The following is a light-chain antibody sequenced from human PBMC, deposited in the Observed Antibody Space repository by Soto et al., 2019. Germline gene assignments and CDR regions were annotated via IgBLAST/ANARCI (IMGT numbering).Light chain of an antibody. V-gene: IGKV1-9*01. CDR1: RGVSSY. J-gene: IGKJ5*01. CDR2: AAS. CDR3: QQLYDYPIT. Sequence: IQLTQSPSSLSASVGDRVTLTCRASRGVSSYLAWYQQNPGEAPKLLISAASTLQGGVPSRFSGSGSGTDFTLTISSLQPEDFATYYCQQLYDYPITFGQGTRLEIK.